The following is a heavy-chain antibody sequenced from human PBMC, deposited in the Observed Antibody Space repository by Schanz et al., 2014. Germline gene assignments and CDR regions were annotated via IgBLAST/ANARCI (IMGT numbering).Heavy chain of an antibody. J-gene: IGHJ6*02. CDR2: INSDGSTT. Sequence: EVQLMESGGGSVQPGGSLRLSCAASGFTFSSYWMHWVRQAPGKGLVWVSRINSDGSTTIYADSVKGRFTISRDNAKNTLYLQMNSLRAEDTAVYYCARPLGPNYYYYGLDVWGQGTTVTVSS. V-gene: IGHV3-74*02. CDR3: ARPLGPNYYYYGLDV. CDR1: GFTFSSYW.